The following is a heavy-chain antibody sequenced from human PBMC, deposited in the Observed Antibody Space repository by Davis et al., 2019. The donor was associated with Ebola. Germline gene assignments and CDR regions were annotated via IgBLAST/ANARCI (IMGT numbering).Heavy chain of an antibody. CDR3: ARGFTYSSSWSNQGWFDP. J-gene: IGHJ5*02. CDR2: ISGSGGSI. CDR1: GFTFSSYA. V-gene: IGHV3-23*01. Sequence: GESLKISCAASGFTFSSYAMSWVRQAPGKGLEWVSAISGSGGSIYYADSVKGRFTISRDNAKNSLYLQMNSLRAEDTAVYYCARGFTYSSSWSNQGWFDPWGQGTLVTVSS. D-gene: IGHD6-13*01.